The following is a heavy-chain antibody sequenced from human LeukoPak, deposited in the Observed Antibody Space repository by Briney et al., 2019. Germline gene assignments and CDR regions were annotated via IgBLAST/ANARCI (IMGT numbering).Heavy chain of an antibody. Sequence: GASVKVSCKASGYSFTAQYMHRLRQAPGQGLEWMGWINPNNGDTKYAQSFLGRAIMTRDTSTTTAYMELSSLRSDDTAVYFCASYPRSVDTPPFDYWGQGTLVTVSS. CDR1: GYSFTAQY. CDR2: INPNNGDT. J-gene: IGHJ4*02. D-gene: IGHD3-16*02. CDR3: ASYPRSVDTPPFDY. V-gene: IGHV1-2*02.